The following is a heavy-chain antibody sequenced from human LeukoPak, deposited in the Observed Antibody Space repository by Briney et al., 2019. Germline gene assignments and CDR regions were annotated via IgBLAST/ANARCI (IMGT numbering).Heavy chain of an antibody. CDR1: GASINNYY. J-gene: IGHJ3*02. V-gene: IGHV4-59*01. D-gene: IGHD2-15*01. Sequence: SETLSPTCTVPGASINNYYGGWIRQPPGKGLELIGYIYDSGTTNYNPSLRSRVSISVDTSKKQFSLKLTSVSAADTGVYYCARSPGGGFDIWGQGTMVTVSS. CDR2: IYDSGTT. CDR3: ARSPGGGFDI.